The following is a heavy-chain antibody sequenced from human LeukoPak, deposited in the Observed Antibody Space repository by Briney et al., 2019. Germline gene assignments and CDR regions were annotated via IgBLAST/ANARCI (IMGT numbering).Heavy chain of an antibody. CDR1: GFTFSSYW. V-gene: IGHV3-7*01. Sequence: GSLRLSCAASGFTFSSYWMSWVRQAPGKGLEWVANIKQDGSEKYYVDSVKGRFTISRDNAKNSPYLQMNSLRAEDTAVYYCARQYDFWTFDPWGQGTLVTVSS. J-gene: IGHJ5*02. CDR3: ARQYDFWTFDP. CDR2: IKQDGSEK. D-gene: IGHD3-3*01.